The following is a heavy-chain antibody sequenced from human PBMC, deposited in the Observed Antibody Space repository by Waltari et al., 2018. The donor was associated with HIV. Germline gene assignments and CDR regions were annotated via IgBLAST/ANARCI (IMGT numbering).Heavy chain of an antibody. D-gene: IGHD6-13*01. V-gene: IGHV4-59*01. J-gene: IGHJ5*02. CDR3: ARQRQQPSVAWFDP. Sequence: QVQLRESGPGLVKPSETLSLTCTVSGGSIPTYYWSWLRQPPGKGLEWIGYVYYSGSTKYNPSLKSRVTISVDRSKNQFSLKVNSVTAADTAVYYCARQRQQPSVAWFDPWGQGTLVTVSS. CDR2: VYYSGST. CDR1: GGSIPTYY.